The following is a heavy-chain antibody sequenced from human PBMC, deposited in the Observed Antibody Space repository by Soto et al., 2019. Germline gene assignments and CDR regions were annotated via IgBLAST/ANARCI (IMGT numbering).Heavy chain of an antibody. J-gene: IGHJ4*02. V-gene: IGHV3-30*18. CDR2: ISYDGSNK. Sequence: PGGSLRLSCAASGFTFSSYGMHGVRQAPGKGLEWVAVISYDGSNKYYADSVKGRFTISRDNSKNTLYLQMNSLRAEDTAVYYCAKDPPPQYSSGWYGSAFDYWGQGTLVTVSS. CDR3: AKDPPPQYSSGWYGSAFDY. D-gene: IGHD6-19*01. CDR1: GFTFSSYG.